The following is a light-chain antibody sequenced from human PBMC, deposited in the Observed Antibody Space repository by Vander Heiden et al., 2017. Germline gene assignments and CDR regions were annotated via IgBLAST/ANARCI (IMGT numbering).Light chain of an antibody. CDR1: SRDVGVYNY. CDR2: DVI. J-gene: IGLJ3*02. CDR3: ISFTTTSTFG. V-gene: IGLV2-14*03. Sequence: ALTQPASVSGSPGQSITISCTGTSRDVGVYNYVSWFQQHPGKVPRGRSSDVINRPSGVSNRVSGSKSGNTDSLTISGLQAEDEAYYYCISFTTTSTFGLGGGAKL.